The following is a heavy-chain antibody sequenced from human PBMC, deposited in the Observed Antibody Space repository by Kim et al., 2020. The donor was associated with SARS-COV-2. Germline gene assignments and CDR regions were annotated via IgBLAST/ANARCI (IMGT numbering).Heavy chain of an antibody. Sequence: SETLSLTCAVYGGSFSGYYWSWIRQPPGKGLEWIGEINHSGSTNYNPSLKSRVTISVDTSKNQVSLKLSSVTAADTAVYYCARGWDTMVRGVSPLYYFDYWGQGTLVTVSS. CDR2: INHSGST. V-gene: IGHV4-34*01. CDR1: GGSFSGYY. CDR3: ARGWDTMVRGVSPLYYFDY. J-gene: IGHJ4*02. D-gene: IGHD3-10*01.